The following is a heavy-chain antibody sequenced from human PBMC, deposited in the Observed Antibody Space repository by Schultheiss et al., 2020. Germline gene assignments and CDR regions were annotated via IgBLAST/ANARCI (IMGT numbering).Heavy chain of an antibody. Sequence: SVKVSCKASGGTFSSYTISWVRQAPGQGLEWMGRIIPILGIANYAQKFQGRVTITADKSTSTAYMELSSLRSEDTAVYYCARLDVPGQYSLGGGTDYWGQGTLVTVSS. V-gene: IGHV1-69*02. D-gene: IGHD5-18*01. CDR3: ARLDVPGQYSLGGGTDY. CDR1: GGTFSSYT. CDR2: IIPILGIA. J-gene: IGHJ4*02.